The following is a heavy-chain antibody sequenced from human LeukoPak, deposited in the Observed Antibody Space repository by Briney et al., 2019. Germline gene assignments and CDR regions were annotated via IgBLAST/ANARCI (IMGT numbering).Heavy chain of an antibody. CDR2: INPNSGGT. Sequence: GASVKVSCKASGYTFTGYYMHWVRQAPGQGLEWMGWINPNSGGTNYAQKFQGRVTMTRDTPISTAYMELSRLRSDDTAVYYGARGDYYDGSGSSPRFDPWGKGPWSPSPQ. CDR1: GYTFTGYY. CDR3: ARGDYYDGSGSSPRFDP. D-gene: IGHD3-22*01. V-gene: IGHV1-2*02. J-gene: IGHJ5*02.